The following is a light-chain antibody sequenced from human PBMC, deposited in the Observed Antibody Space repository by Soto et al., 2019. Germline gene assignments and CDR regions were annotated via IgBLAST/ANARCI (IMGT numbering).Light chain of an antibody. Sequence: EMVLTQSPGTLSLSLGEGATLSCRSSQSLRTNPLAWYQQKPGQAPRLLISGVYSRAAGIPDRFSGSGSGTDFTLTISRLEHEDFAVYYWQQYDTSPRTFGQGTKVDIK. J-gene: IGKJ1*01. CDR3: QQYDTSPRT. CDR1: QSLRTNP. CDR2: GVY. V-gene: IGKV3-20*01.